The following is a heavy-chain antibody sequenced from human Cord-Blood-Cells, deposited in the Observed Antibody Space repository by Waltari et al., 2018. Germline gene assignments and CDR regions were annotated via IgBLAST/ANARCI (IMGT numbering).Heavy chain of an antibody. CDR3: ARGNGYSSSWFDY. CDR1: GGAISSGDSY. CDR2: IYYSGST. Sequence: QVQLQESGPGLVTPSQTLSPTCTVSGGAISSGDSYWSWLRQPPGKGLEWIGYIYYSGSTYYNPSLKSRVTISVDTSKNQFSLKLSSVTAADTAVYYCARGNGYSSSWFDYWGQGTLVTVSS. J-gene: IGHJ4*02. V-gene: IGHV4-30-4*08. D-gene: IGHD6-13*01.